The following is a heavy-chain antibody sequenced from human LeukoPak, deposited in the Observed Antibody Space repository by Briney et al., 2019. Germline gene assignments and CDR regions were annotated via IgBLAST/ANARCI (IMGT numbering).Heavy chain of an antibody. V-gene: IGHV1-46*01. CDR3: AGESGGQYYYDSSGYYWFDP. Sequence: GASMMVSCKASGYTFTCYYMHWVRQAPGQGLEWMGIINPSGGSTSYAQKFQGRVTMTRDMSTSTVYMELSSLRSEDTAVYYCAGESGGQYYYDSSGYYWFDPWGQGTLVTVSS. CDR2: INPSGGST. D-gene: IGHD3-22*01. J-gene: IGHJ5*02. CDR1: GYTFTCYY.